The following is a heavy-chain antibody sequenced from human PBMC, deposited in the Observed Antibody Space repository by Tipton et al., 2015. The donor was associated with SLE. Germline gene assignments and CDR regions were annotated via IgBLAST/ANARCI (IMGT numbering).Heavy chain of an antibody. CDR2: IYDGGSD. CDR1: GFTVSYNF. J-gene: IGHJ4*02. CDR3: AKEKWHFSDGSAEKRGYFDS. Sequence: SLRLSCAASGFTVSYNFVTWVRQGPGKGLGWVSIIYDGGSDFYADSVKGRFTISRDTPKNTVYLQMNSLRAEDTGVYYCAKEKWHFSDGSAEKRGYFDSWGQGTLVAGSS. V-gene: IGHV3-66*01. D-gene: IGHD3-22*01.